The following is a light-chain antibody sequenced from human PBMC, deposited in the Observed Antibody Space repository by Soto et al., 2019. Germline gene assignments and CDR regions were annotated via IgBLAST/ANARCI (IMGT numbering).Light chain of an antibody. J-gene: IGKJ3*01. V-gene: IGKV3-11*01. CDR3: QHRSGFT. CDR1: QSVNIY. Sequence: EIVLTQSPATLSLSPGERATLSCRASQSVNIYLAWYQQKPGQAPRLLIYDASNRATGIPARFSGSGSGTDFTLPISSLVPEDVAVYYCQHRSGFTFGPGTKVDIK. CDR2: DAS.